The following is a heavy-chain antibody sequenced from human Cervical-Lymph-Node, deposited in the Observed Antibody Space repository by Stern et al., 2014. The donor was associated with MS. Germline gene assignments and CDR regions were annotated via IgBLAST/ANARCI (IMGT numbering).Heavy chain of an antibody. CDR2: VNANGGSA. Sequence: VHLVESGAQVKKPGASVKVSCKGSGYTFIRYYIQWVRQAPGQGLEWMGRVNANGGSARYAQKFQGRVTMASDTSTSTVSMELSSLRSEDTAVYYCATLYDSSGNYGMEVWGQGTTVIVSS. D-gene: IGHD5/OR15-5a*01. J-gene: IGHJ6*02. CDR3: ATLYDSSGNYGMEV. CDR1: GYTFIRYY. V-gene: IGHV1-46*01.